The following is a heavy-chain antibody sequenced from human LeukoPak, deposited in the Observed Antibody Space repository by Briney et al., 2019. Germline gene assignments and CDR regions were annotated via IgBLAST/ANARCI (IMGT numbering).Heavy chain of an antibody. CDR1: GGTFSSYA. J-gene: IGHJ5*02. V-gene: IGHV1-69*01. D-gene: IGHD3-22*01. CDR3: ARDSYYDSSGYYYLGWFDP. Sequence: SVKVSCKASGGTFSSYAISWVRQAPGQGLEWKGGIIPIFGTANYAQKFQGRVTITADESTSTAYMELSSLRSEDTAVYYCARDSYYDSSGYYYLGWFDPWGQGTLVTVSS. CDR2: IIPIFGTA.